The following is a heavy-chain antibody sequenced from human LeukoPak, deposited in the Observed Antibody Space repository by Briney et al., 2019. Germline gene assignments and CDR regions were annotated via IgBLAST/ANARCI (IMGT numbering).Heavy chain of an antibody. CDR3: ARDMTDGYCSGGSCHLFDY. CDR2: ISAYNGNT. D-gene: IGHD2-15*01. CDR1: GYTFTSYG. J-gene: IGHJ4*02. V-gene: IGHV1-18*01. Sequence: VASVKVSCKASGYTFTSYGISWVRQAPGQGLEWMGWISAYNGNTNYAQKLQGRVTMTTDTSTSTAYMELRSLRSDDTAVYYCARDMTDGYCSGGSCHLFDYWGQGTLVTVSS.